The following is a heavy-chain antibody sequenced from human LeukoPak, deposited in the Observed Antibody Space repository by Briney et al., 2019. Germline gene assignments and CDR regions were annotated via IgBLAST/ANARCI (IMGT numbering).Heavy chain of an antibody. CDR3: ARVLLWFGELLPHPYFDY. J-gene: IGHJ4*02. CDR2: IYHSGST. Sequence: SETLSLTCTVSGGSISSGGYYWSWIRQPPGKGLEWIGYIYHSGSTYYNPSLKSRVTISVDRSKNQFSLKLSSVTAADTAVYYCARVLLWFGELLPHPYFDYWGQGTLVTVSS. CDR1: GGSISSGGYY. D-gene: IGHD3-10*01. V-gene: IGHV4-30-2*01.